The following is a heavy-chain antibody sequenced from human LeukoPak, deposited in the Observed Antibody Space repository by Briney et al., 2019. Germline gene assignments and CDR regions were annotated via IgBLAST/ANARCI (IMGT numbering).Heavy chain of an antibody. V-gene: IGHV3-23*01. Sequence: GGSLRLSCAASGFTFSSYGMSWVRQAPGKGLEWVSAISGSGGSTYYADSVKGRFTISRDNSKNTLYLQMNSLRAEDTAVYYCAKSGEAPHYYGSGSYSWFDPWGQGTLVTVSS. CDR1: GFTFSSYG. CDR2: ISGSGGST. D-gene: IGHD3-10*01. J-gene: IGHJ5*02. CDR3: AKSGEAPHYYGSGSYSWFDP.